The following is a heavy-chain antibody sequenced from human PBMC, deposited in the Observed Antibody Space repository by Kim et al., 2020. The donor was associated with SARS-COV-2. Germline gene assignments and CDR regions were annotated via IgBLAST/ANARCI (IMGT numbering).Heavy chain of an antibody. D-gene: IGHD6-19*01. CDR1: ADSMSGRY. J-gene: IGHJ1*01. CDR3: APRLTYSSLKQ. CDR2: GYYNGGA. V-gene: IGHV4-59*11. Sequence: SETLSLTCMMSADSMSGRYWSWIRQPPGKGLEWLGYGYYNGGAGYNPSLKSRLVISLDMSKKQFSLTVDSVTAADTAVYYCAPRLTYSSLKQWGQGILVT.